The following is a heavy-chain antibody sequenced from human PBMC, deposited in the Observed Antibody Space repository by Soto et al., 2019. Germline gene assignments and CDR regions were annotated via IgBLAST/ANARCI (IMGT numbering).Heavy chain of an antibody. V-gene: IGHV3-33*01. CDR1: GFTFSSYG. Sequence: PGGSLRLSCAASGFTFSSYGMQWGRQAPGKGLEWVAVIWYDGSNKYYADSVKGRFTISRDNSKNTLYLQMNSLRAEDTAVYYCAREYSNLHGMDVWGQGTTVTVSS. D-gene: IGHD4-4*01. CDR3: AREYSNLHGMDV. J-gene: IGHJ6*02. CDR2: IWYDGSNK.